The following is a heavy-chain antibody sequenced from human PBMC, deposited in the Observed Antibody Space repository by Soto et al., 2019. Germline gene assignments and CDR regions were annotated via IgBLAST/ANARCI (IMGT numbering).Heavy chain of an antibody. J-gene: IGHJ5*02. CDR2: IIPIFGTA. Sequence: SVKVSCKASGVTFSSYAISWVRQAPGQGLEWMGGIIPIFGTANYAQKFQGRVTITADESTSTAYMELSSLRSEDTAVYYCARALGYCSGGSCYWFDPWGQGTLVTVSS. CDR3: ARALGYCSGGSCYWFDP. V-gene: IGHV1-69*13. D-gene: IGHD2-15*01. CDR1: GVTFSSYA.